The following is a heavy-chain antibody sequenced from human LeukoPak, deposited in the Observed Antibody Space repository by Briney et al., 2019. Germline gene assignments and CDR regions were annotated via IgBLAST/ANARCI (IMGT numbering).Heavy chain of an antibody. CDR2: VSIGGSSI. CDR3: ARGRRPTVTTAVDY. J-gene: IGHJ4*02. CDR1: GFTVTDYY. D-gene: IGHD4-17*01. V-gene: IGHV3-11*01. Sequence: GGSLRLSCVASGFTVTDYYRSWLRQAPGQGLEWGSYVSIGGSSIYYADSVKGRFTIARDNGKNSLYLQMNSLSAEATAVYYCARGRRPTVTTAVDYWGQGTLVTGSS.